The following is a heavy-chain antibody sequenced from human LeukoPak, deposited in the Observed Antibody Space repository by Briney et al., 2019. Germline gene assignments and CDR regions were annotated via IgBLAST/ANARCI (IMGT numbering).Heavy chain of an antibody. Sequence: PGGSLRLSCAASGFTFSDYYMSWIRQAPGKGLEWVSYISSSGSTIYYADPVKGRFTISRDNAKNSLYLQMNSLRAEDTAVYYCARVGCSSTSCYEFDYWGQGTLVTVSS. D-gene: IGHD2-2*01. CDR2: ISSSGSTI. CDR1: GFTFSDYY. V-gene: IGHV3-11*04. J-gene: IGHJ4*02. CDR3: ARVGCSSTSCYEFDY.